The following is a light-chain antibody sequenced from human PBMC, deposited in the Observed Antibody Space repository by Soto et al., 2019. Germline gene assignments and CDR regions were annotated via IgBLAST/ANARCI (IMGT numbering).Light chain of an antibody. CDR3: QSYDSSNHWV. Sequence: LTQPHSVSESPGKTVTISCTRSSGSLASNYVQWYQQRPGSAPTTVIYEDNQRPSVVPDRFSGSIDSSSNSASLTISGLKTEDEAAYYCQSYDSSNHWVFGGGTKLTVL. J-gene: IGLJ3*02. CDR1: SGSLASNY. V-gene: IGLV6-57*04. CDR2: EDN.